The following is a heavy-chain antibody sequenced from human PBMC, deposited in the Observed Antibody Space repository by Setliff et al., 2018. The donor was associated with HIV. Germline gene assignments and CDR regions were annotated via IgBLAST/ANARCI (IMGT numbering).Heavy chain of an antibody. CDR2: IKQDGSEK. J-gene: IGHJ4*02. V-gene: IGHV3-7*03. CDR1: GFTFSSYW. D-gene: IGHD5-12*01. CDR3: ARQPRWLQFPRYFDY. Sequence: LRLSCAASGFTFSSYWMSWVRQAPGKGLEWMANIKQDGSEKYYVDSVKGRFTISRDNAKNSLYLQMNSLRAEDTAVYYCARQPRWLQFPRYFDYWGQGTLVTVSS.